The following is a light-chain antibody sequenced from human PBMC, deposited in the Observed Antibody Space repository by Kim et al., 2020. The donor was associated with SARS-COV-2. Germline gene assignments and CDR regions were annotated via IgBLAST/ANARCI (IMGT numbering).Light chain of an antibody. J-gene: IGLJ2*01. Sequence: NFMLTQPHSVSESPGKTVTIPCTGSSGSIASNYVQWYQQRPGSAPTTVIYEDNQRPSGVPDRFSGSIDSSSNSASLTISGLKTEDEADYYCQSYDSSNVVFGGGTQLTVL. CDR1: SGSIASNY. V-gene: IGLV6-57*02. CDR3: QSYDSSNVV. CDR2: EDN.